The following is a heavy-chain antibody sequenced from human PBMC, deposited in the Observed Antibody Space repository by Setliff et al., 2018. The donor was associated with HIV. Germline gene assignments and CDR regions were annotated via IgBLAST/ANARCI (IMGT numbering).Heavy chain of an antibody. CDR2: IYYSGNT. Sequence: SETLSLTCTVSGGSISSSTYYWGWIRQPPGKGLEWIGSIYYSGNTYYNPSLKSRVTKSVDTSKNQFSLKLSSVTAADTAVYYCARRGYNYGYFDYWGQGTLVTVSS. CDR3: ARRGYNYGYFDY. D-gene: IGHD5-18*01. V-gene: IGHV4-39*01. J-gene: IGHJ4*02. CDR1: GGSISSSTYY.